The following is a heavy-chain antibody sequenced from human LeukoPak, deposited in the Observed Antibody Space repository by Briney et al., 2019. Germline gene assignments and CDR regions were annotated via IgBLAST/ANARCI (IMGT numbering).Heavy chain of an antibody. CDR2: ISYDGSNK. CDR3: ARGIAAAGPPFDY. D-gene: IGHD6-25*01. V-gene: IGHV3-30-3*01. J-gene: IGHJ4*02. Sequence: PGRSLRLSCAASGFTFSSYAMHWVRQAPGKGLEWVAVISYDGSNKYYADSVKGRFTISRDNSKNTLYLQMNSLRAEDTAVYYCARGIAAAGPPFDYWGQGTLVTVSS. CDR1: GFTFSSYA.